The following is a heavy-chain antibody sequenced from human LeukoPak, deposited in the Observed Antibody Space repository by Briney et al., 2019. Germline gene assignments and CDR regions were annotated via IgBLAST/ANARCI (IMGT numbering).Heavy chain of an antibody. Sequence: SETPSLPCTVSGGSISSYYWNWGRQPAREGLEWIGRIFTSGSTNSNPSLKSRVIMSVDTSKNQFSLKLSSVTAADTAVYYCARGGYCSGGSCYYLFDYWGQGTLVTVSS. J-gene: IGHJ4*02. V-gene: IGHV4-4*07. CDR1: GGSISSYY. CDR2: IFTSGST. CDR3: ARGGYCSGGSCYYLFDY. D-gene: IGHD2-15*01.